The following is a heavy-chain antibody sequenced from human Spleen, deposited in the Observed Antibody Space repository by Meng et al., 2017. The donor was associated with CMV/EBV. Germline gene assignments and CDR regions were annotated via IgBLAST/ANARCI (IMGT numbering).Heavy chain of an antibody. CDR1: GITFSDYG. D-gene: IGHD6-13*01. J-gene: IGHJ4*02. V-gene: IGHV3-43D*03. Sequence: GESLKISCELSGITFSDYGMHWVRQTPGKGLEWVSLISWDGVYTYYADSVKGRFTISRDNDKNSLFLQMDSLSAGDTALYYCATSSDSSLFPDYWGQGTLVTVSS. CDR2: ISWDGVYT. CDR3: ATSSDSSLFPDY.